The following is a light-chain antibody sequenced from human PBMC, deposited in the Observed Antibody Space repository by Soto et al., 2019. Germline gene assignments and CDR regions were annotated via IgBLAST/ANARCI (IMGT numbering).Light chain of an antibody. V-gene: IGKV3-15*01. CDR3: QQYNNLWT. J-gene: IGKJ1*01. Sequence: EIVMTQSPATLSVSPGERATLSCRASQSVSSNLAWYQQKPGQAPRLLIYGASTRATGIPARFRGSGSVTEFTLTISSLQSEDFAFYFCQQYNNLWTFGQGTKVEIK. CDR1: QSVSSN. CDR2: GAS.